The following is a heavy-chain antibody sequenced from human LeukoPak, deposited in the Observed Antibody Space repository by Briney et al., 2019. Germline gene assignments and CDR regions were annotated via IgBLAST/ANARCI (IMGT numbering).Heavy chain of an antibody. V-gene: IGHV3-23*01. Sequence: GGSLRRSCAASGFTFSNYAMNWVRQAPGKGLEWVSLISGSTGSTYYADSVKGRFTISRDNSKNTLYLQMNSLRAEDTAVYYCAKDRMVRGPFDYWGQGTLVTVSS. CDR2: ISGSTGST. J-gene: IGHJ4*02. CDR1: GFTFSNYA. D-gene: IGHD3-10*01. CDR3: AKDRMVRGPFDY.